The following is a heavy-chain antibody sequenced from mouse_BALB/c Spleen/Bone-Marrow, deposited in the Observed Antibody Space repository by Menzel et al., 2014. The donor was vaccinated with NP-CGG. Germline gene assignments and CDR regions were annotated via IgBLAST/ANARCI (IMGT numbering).Heavy chain of an antibody. CDR2: ISSYYGDA. Sequence: VQVVESGAELVRPGVSVKISCKGSGYTFTDYAVHWVKQSHTKSLEWIGLISSYYGDATYNQKLKGKATMTVDKSSSTAFLELARLTSEDSAIYYCARSGKVRNAMDYWGQGTSVTVSS. CDR3: ARSGKVRNAMDY. J-gene: IGHJ4*01. CDR1: GYTFTDYA. V-gene: IGHV1-67*01. D-gene: IGHD2-14*01.